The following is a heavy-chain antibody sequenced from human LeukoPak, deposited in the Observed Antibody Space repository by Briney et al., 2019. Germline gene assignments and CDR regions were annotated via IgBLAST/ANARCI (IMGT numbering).Heavy chain of an antibody. CDR2: IYPDDSDT. D-gene: IGHD3-3*01. V-gene: IGHV5-51*01. Sequence: GESLKISCKASGYTFTNYWIGWVRQMPGKGLEWMGIIYPDDSDTKYSPSFQGQVTISVDESISTDYLQWSSLKASDTATYYCARHEVGGDSSSGYGYYYYMAVWGKGTAVTVSS. CDR3: ARHEVGGDSSSGYGYYYYMAV. CDR1: GYTFTNYW. J-gene: IGHJ6*03.